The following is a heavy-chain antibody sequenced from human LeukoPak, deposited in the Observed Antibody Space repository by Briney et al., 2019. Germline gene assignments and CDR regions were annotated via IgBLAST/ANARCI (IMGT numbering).Heavy chain of an antibody. Sequence: ASVTVSFKASGYTFTTYYMHWVRQAPGKGLEWMGKINPTGGSTTYAQKFQGRVTMTRDMSTNTVYMELSSLRSEGTAVYYCARQGRSGSYSAFSWFDPWGQGTLVTVSS. CDR2: INPTGGST. CDR1: GYTFTTYY. D-gene: IGHD3-22*01. V-gene: IGHV1-46*01. CDR3: ARQGRSGSYSAFSWFDP. J-gene: IGHJ5*02.